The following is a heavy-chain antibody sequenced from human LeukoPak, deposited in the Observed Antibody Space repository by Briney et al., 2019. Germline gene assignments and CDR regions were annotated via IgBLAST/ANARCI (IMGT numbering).Heavy chain of an antibody. CDR2: IKSKTDGGTT. CDR1: GFTFSNAW. Sequence: GGSLRLSCAASGFTFSNAWMSWVRQAPGKGLEWVGRIKSKTDGGTTDYAAPVKGRFTISSDDSKNTLYLQMNSLKTEDTSVYYCTTDVPSIAALGYWVQGTLVTVSS. V-gene: IGHV3-15*01. CDR3: TTDVPSIAALGY. J-gene: IGHJ4*02. D-gene: IGHD6-6*01.